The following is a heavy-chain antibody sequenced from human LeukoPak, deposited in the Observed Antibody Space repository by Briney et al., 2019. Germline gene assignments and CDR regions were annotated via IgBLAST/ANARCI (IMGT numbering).Heavy chain of an antibody. CDR3: AKDFHLLEYCTSTSCPSFDY. D-gene: IGHD2-2*01. CDR2: ISGSGRST. J-gene: IGHJ4*02. CDR1: GFSFSNYA. Sequence: GGSLRLSCAVSGFSFSNYAMSWVRQAPGKGLEWVSAISGSGRSTYYADSVKGRFTISRDNSKNTLYLQMNSLRAEDTAIYYCAKDFHLLEYCTSTSCPSFDYWGQGTLVTVSS. V-gene: IGHV3-23*01.